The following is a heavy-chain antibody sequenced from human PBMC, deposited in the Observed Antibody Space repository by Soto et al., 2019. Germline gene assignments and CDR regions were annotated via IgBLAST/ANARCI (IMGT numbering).Heavy chain of an antibody. Sequence: GGSLRLSCAASGFRFDDYAMHWVRQAPGRGLEWVSGISWSSGSIGYADSVKGRFTISRDNAKNSLYLQMNNLRAEDTALYYCAKGTKDYTNYHFYGMDVWGQGTTVTVSS. CDR1: GFRFDDYA. V-gene: IGHV3-9*01. J-gene: IGHJ6*02. CDR3: AKGTKDYTNYHFYGMDV. D-gene: IGHD4-4*01. CDR2: ISWSSGSI.